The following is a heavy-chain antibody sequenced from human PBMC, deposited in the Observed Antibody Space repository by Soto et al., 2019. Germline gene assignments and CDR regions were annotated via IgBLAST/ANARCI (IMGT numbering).Heavy chain of an antibody. V-gene: IGHV3-23*01. CDR3: AKGWGDY. D-gene: IGHD7-27*01. CDR2: ISGSGGST. J-gene: IGHJ4*02. Sequence: EVQLLESGGALVQPGGSLRLSCAVSGININNYVMSWVRQAPGKGLEWASSISGSGGSTYYADSVKGRFTISKDNSKNTLYQQMNSLRAEDTAVYYCAKGWGDYWGQGTQVTVSS. CDR1: GININNYV.